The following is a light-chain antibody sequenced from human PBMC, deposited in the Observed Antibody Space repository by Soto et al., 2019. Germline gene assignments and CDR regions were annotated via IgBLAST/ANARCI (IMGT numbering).Light chain of an antibody. CDR3: FSYTTSSAPYV. V-gene: IGLV2-14*01. Sequence: QSALAQPASVSGSPGQSITISCTGTTXXXGGYNYVSWYQQHPGKVPKLMIYEVSNRPSGVSNRFSGSKSGNTASLTISGLQAEDEAAYYCFSYTTSSAPYVFGTGTKVTVL. J-gene: IGLJ1*01. CDR1: TXXXGGYNY. CDR2: EVS.